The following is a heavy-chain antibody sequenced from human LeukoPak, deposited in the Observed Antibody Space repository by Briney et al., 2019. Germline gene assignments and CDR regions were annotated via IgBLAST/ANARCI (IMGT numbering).Heavy chain of an antibody. Sequence: GGSLRLSCAASGFTFSSYAMHWVRQAPGKGLEWVAVISYDGSNKYYADSVKGRFTISRDNSKNTLYLQMNSLRAEDTAVYYCARGTTEFDDYYYYMDVWAKGPRSPSP. J-gene: IGHJ6*03. V-gene: IGHV3-30*01. D-gene: IGHD1-14*01. CDR3: ARGTTEFDDYYYYMDV. CDR1: GFTFSSYA. CDR2: ISYDGSNK.